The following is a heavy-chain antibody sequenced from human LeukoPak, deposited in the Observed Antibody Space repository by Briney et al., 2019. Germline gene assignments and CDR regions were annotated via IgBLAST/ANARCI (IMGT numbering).Heavy chain of an antibody. D-gene: IGHD1-26*01. V-gene: IGHV3-23*01. Sequence: GGSLRLSCAASGFTFSSYAMSWVRQARWKGLEWVSAISGSGGSTYYADSVKGRFTISRDNSKNTLYLQMNSLRAEDTAVYYCAKEESIVGASDYFDYWGQGTLVTVSS. CDR1: GFTFSSYA. J-gene: IGHJ4*02. CDR2: ISGSGGST. CDR3: AKEESIVGASDYFDY.